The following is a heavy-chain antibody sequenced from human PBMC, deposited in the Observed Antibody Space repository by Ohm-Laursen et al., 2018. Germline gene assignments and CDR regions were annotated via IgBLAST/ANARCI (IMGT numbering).Heavy chain of an antibody. CDR2: ISTYDGKT. CDR1: GYTFNHYG. Sequence: ASVKVSCKASGYTFNHYGISWVRQAPGQGLEWMGWISTYDGKTQFGQKFQGRVTMNTDMSTSTVYMELSSLRSEDTAVYYCARDLGLVGTNWGYYFNYWGQGTLVTVSS. J-gene: IGHJ4*02. CDR3: ARDLGLVGTNWGYYFNY. D-gene: IGHD7-27*01. V-gene: IGHV1-18*01.